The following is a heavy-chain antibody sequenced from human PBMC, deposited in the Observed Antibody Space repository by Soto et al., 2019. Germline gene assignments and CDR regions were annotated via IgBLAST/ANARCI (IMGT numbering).Heavy chain of an antibody. V-gene: IGHV4-4*03. CDR1: GDSISSSSW. Sequence: QVQLQESGPGLVKPPGTLSLTCAVSGDSISSSSWWSWVRLPPGKGLEWIGEIYHSGTTNYNPSLKSRVTISVDKSKNQFSLKLSSVTAADTAVYYCTRRGDGSGSLDYWGLGTLVTVSS. CDR2: IYHSGTT. CDR3: TRRGDGSGSLDY. J-gene: IGHJ4*02. D-gene: IGHD3-10*01.